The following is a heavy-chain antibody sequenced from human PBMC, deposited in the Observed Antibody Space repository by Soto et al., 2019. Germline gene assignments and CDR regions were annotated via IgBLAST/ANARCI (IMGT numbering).Heavy chain of an antibody. V-gene: IGHV1-18*01. CDR1: GYTFTSYG. D-gene: IGHD3-22*01. J-gene: IGHJ6*02. CDR3: ASQDDSSGQYYYYYGMDV. Sequence: QVQLVQSGAEVKKPGASVKVSCKASGYTFTSYGISWVRQAPGQGLEWMGWISAYNGNTNYAQKRQRRVTMTTATSTSTAYMELRSLRSDDTAVYYCASQDDSSGQYYYYYGMDVWGQGTTVTVSS. CDR2: ISAYNGNT.